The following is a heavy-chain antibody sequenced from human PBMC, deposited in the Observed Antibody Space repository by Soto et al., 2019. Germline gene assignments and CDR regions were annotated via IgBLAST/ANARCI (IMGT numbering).Heavy chain of an antibody. Sequence: TSETLSLTCTVSGGSVSSGVYYWSWIRQSSGKGLEWIGHISHSGTTKSNPSLKSPVTISLDTAKNQFSLKVTSVTAADTAMYYCARASFYYDTSGYAVGWLDPWGQGTRVTVSS. CDR2: ISHSGTT. CDR3: ARASFYYDTSGYAVGWLDP. CDR1: GGSVSSGVYY. J-gene: IGHJ5*02. D-gene: IGHD3-22*01. V-gene: IGHV4-61*08.